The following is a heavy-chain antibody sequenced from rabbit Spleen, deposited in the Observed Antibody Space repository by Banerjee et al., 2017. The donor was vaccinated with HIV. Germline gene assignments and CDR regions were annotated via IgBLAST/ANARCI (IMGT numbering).Heavy chain of an antibody. CDR2: ISISSGST. Sequence: QEQLVESGGGLVQPEGSLTLTCTASGFSFSSGYYMCWVRQAPGKGLEWTACISISSGSTWYASWTKGRFTISKTSSTTVTLQMTSLTAADTATYFCARKYGTISGLDLWGPGTLVTVS. D-gene: IGHD1-1*01. J-gene: IGHJ6*01. CDR1: GFSFSSGYY. V-gene: IGHV1S45*01. CDR3: ARKYGTISGLDL.